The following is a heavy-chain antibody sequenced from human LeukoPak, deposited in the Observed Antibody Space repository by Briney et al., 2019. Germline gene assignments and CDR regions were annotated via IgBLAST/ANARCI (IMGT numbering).Heavy chain of an antibody. D-gene: IGHD3-22*01. Sequence: SETLSLTCTVSGGSISSHYWSWIRQRPGQGLEWSGYIYYSGSTNYNPSLKSRVTISVDTSKNQFSLKLSSVTAADTAVYYCARDYYDSSGYHNAFDIWGQGTMVTVSS. CDR1: GGSISSHY. J-gene: IGHJ3*02. CDR3: ARDYYDSSGYHNAFDI. CDR2: IYYSGST. V-gene: IGHV4-59*11.